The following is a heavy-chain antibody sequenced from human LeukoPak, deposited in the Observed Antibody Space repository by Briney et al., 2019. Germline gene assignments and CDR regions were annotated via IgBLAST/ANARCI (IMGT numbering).Heavy chain of an antibody. D-gene: IGHD3-22*01. J-gene: IGHJ4*02. CDR2: IYSGGST. V-gene: IGHV3-53*01. CDR3: AREERGYDSSGYYQASDY. CDR1: GFTVSSNY. Sequence: GGSLRLSCAASGFTVSSNYMSWVRQAPGKGLEWVSVIYSGGSTYYADSVKGRFTISRDNSKNTLYLQMNRLRAEDTAVYYCAREERGYDSSGYYQASDYWGQGTLVTVSS.